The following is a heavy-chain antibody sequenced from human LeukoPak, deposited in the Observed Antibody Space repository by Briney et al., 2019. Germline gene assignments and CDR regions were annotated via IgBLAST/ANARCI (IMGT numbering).Heavy chain of an antibody. CDR2: IIPIFVTA. J-gene: IGHJ5*02. CDR1: GGTFSSYA. Sequence: SVKVSCKASGGTFSSYAISWVRQAPGQGLEWMGGIIPIFVTANYAQKFQGRVTITTDESTSTAYMELSSLRSEDTAVYYCARAKGYCSSTSCYDWFDPWGQGTLVTVSS. D-gene: IGHD2-2*01. V-gene: IGHV1-69*05. CDR3: ARAKGYCSSTSCYDWFDP.